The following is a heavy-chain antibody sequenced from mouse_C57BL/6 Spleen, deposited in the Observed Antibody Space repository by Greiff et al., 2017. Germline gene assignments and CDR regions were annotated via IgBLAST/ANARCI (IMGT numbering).Heavy chain of an antibody. D-gene: IGHD4-1*01. V-gene: IGHV5-4*01. CDR1: GFTFSSYA. J-gene: IGHJ1*03. CDR2: ISDGGSYT. Sequence: EVQLVESGGGLVKPGGSLKLSCAASGFTFSSYAMSWVRQTPEKRLEWVATISDGGSYTYYPDNVKGRFTISRDNAKNNLYLQMSHLKSEDTAMYYCARDPGKGYFDVWGTGTTVTVSS. CDR3: ARDPGKGYFDV.